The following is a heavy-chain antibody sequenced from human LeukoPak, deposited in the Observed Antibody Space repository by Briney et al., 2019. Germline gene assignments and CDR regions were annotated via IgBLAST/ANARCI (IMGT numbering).Heavy chain of an antibody. CDR2: ISCSGGST. Sequence: GGSLRLSCAASGFTFSSYAMSWVRQAPGKGLEWVSGISCSGGSTYYADSVKGRFTISRDNSKNTLYLQMNNLRAEDTAVYYCAKATYYDILTGYSDYWGQGTLVTVSS. CDR1: GFTFSSYA. V-gene: IGHV3-23*01. J-gene: IGHJ4*02. D-gene: IGHD3-9*01. CDR3: AKATYYDILTGYSDY.